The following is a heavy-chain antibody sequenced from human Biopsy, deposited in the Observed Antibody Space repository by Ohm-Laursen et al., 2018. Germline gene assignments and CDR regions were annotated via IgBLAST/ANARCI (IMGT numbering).Heavy chain of an antibody. CDR2: ICTSGSP. V-gene: IGHV4-4*07. Sequence: SDTLSLTCTVSGDSINNYYWSWIRQPAGKGLEWIGRICTSGSPNYNLSLGSRVTMSVDTSKNQFSLNLRSVTAADTAVYYCARGTGRYYVYGAFDIWGQGTVVTVSS. CDR3: ARGTGRYYVYGAFDI. D-gene: IGHD1-26*01. CDR1: GDSINNYY. J-gene: IGHJ3*02.